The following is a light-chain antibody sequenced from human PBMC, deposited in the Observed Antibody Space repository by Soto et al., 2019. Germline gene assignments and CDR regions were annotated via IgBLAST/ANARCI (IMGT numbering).Light chain of an antibody. CDR3: QAYDYSLNALV. CDR1: SSNLGAGYD. V-gene: IGLV1-40*01. J-gene: IGLJ3*02. CDR2: GNR. Sequence: QSVLTQPPSVSGAPGQRVTISCTGNSSNLGAGYDVHWYQQLPGAAPKLVIFGNRNRPSGVPERFSGSKSGTSASLAITGIQAEDEDDYYCQAYDYSLNALVFCGGTKFTVL.